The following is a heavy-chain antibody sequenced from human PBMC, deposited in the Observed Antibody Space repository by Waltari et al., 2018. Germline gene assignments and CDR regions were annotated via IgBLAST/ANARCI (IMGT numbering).Heavy chain of an antibody. Sequence: EVQLLESGGGLVQPGGSLRLSCAASGFTFSSYAMSWVRQAPGKGLEWVSAISGSGGSTYYADSVKGRFTISRDNSKNTLYLQMNSLRAEDTAVYYCAKGPEGVVELIFYYYYMDVWGKGTTVTISS. V-gene: IGHV3-23*01. D-gene: IGHD1-7*01. CDR3: AKGPEGVVELIFYYYYMDV. J-gene: IGHJ6*03. CDR2: ISGSGGST. CDR1: GFTFSSYA.